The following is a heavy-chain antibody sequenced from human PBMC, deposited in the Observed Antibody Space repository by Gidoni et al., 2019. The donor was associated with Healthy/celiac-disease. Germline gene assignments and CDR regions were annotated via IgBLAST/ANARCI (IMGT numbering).Heavy chain of an antibody. CDR2: ISYDGSNK. V-gene: IGHV3-30*18. Sequence: QVQLVESGGGVVPPGRSLRLSCAASGFTFRSYGMHWVRQAPGKGLEWVAVISYDGSNKYYADSVKGRFTISRDNSKNTLYLQMNSLRAEDTAVYYCAKRGYDSSGYYLDYWGQGTLVTVSS. J-gene: IGHJ4*02. D-gene: IGHD3-22*01. CDR1: GFTFRSYG. CDR3: AKRGYDSSGYYLDY.